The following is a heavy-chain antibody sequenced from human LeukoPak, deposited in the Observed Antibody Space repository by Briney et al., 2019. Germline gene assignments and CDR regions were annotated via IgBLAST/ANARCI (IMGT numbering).Heavy chain of an antibody. Sequence: ASVTVSCKASGYTFTGYYMHWVRQAPGQGLEWMGWINPKSGGTNYEQKFQGRVTMTRDTSISTAYMELSRLRSDDTAVYYCARDLSSRSYSDGFDYWGQGTVVTVSS. CDR3: ARDLSSRSYSDGFDY. D-gene: IGHD1-26*01. V-gene: IGHV1-2*02. CDR2: INPKSGGT. J-gene: IGHJ4*02. CDR1: GYTFTGYY.